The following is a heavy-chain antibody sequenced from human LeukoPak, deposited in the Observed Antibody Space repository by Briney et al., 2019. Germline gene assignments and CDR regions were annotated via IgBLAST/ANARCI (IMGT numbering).Heavy chain of an antibody. J-gene: IGHJ4*02. CDR1: GFTFSSYG. D-gene: IGHD3-10*02. CDR3: ARDRRGTYVRYYFDY. V-gene: IGHV3-33*01. Sequence: GRSLRLSCAASGFTFSSYGMHWVRQAPGKGLEWVAVIWYDGSNKYYAGSVKGRFTISRDNSKNTLYLQMNSLRAEDTAVYYCARDRRGTYVRYYFDYWGQGTLVTVSS. CDR2: IWYDGSNK.